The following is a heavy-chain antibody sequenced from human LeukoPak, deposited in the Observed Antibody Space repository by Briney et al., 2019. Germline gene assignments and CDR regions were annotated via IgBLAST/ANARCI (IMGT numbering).Heavy chain of an antibody. CDR2: IYYSGST. D-gene: IGHD4-23*01. Sequence: SETLSLTCTVSGGSISSYYWSWIRQPPGKGLEWIGYIYYSGSTNYNPSLKSRVTISVDTTKNQFSLKLSSVTDADTAVYYCARWGGGPGSGGEYWGQGTLVTVSS. CDR1: GGSISSYY. V-gene: IGHV4-59*01. J-gene: IGHJ4*02. CDR3: ARWGGGPGSGGEY.